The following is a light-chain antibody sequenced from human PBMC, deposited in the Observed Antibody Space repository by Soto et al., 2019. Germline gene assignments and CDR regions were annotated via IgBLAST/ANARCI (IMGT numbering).Light chain of an antibody. V-gene: IGKV3-20*01. Sequence: IVFTQSPGTLSLSPCERATISCRASQSVGSSYLAWYQQKPGQAPRVLIYGASSRATGIPDRFSGSGSGTDFTLTISRLEPEDFAVYYCQQYATSPFTFGPGTKVDI. CDR2: GAS. J-gene: IGKJ3*01. CDR3: QQYATSPFT. CDR1: QSVGSSY.